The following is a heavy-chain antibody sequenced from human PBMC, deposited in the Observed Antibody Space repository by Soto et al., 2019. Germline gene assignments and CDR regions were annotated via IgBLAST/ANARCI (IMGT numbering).Heavy chain of an antibody. CDR3: ARGLGFDY. D-gene: IGHD6-6*01. J-gene: IGHJ4*02. CDR2: INHSGST. Sequence: QVQLQQWGAGLLKPSETLSLTCAVYGGSFSGYYWSWIRQPPGKGLEWIGEINHSGSTNYNPSLKSRVTISVDTSKNQFSLKLSSVTAADTAVYYCARGLGFDYWGQGTLVTGSS. V-gene: IGHV4-34*01. CDR1: GGSFSGYY.